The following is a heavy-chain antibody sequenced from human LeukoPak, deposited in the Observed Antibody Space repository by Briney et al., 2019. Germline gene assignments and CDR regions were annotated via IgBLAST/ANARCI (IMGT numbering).Heavy chain of an antibody. D-gene: IGHD2-15*01. Sequence: SETLSLTCPVSGGSISSGGYYWSWIRQPPGKGLEWLGYIYYSGSTYYNPSLKSRVTISVDTSKNQFSLKLSSVTAADTAVYYCARDLGYCSGGSCSPGGYFDYWGQGTLVTVSS. CDR2: IYYSGST. CDR3: ARDLGYCSGGSCSPGGYFDY. CDR1: GGSISSGGYY. J-gene: IGHJ4*02. V-gene: IGHV4-31*03.